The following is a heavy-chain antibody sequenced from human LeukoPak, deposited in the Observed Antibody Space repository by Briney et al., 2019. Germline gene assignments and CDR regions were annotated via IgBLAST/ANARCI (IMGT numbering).Heavy chain of an antibody. CDR3: ARAPHTGGGPRRLDY. J-gene: IGHJ4*02. Sequence: ASVKVSCKASGYTFTSYYMHWVRQAPGQGLEWMGMINPSGGSTSYAQKFQGRVTMTRDTSTSTVYMELSSLRSEDTAVYYCARAPHTGGGPRRLDYWGQGTLVTVSS. CDR1: GYTFTSYY. D-gene: IGHD2-15*01. V-gene: IGHV1-46*01. CDR2: INPSGGST.